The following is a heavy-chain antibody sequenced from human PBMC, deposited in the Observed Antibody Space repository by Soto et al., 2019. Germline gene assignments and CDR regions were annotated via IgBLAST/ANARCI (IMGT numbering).Heavy chain of an antibody. J-gene: IGHJ5*02. CDR3: AREDTAYCSGGSCYENWFDP. CDR1: GGTFSSYA. Sequence: SVKVSCKASGGTFSSYAISWVRQAPGQGLEWMGGIIPIFGTANYAQKFQGRVTITADESTSTAYMELSSLRSEDTAVYYCAREDTAYCSGGSCYENWFDPWGQGTLVTVSS. CDR2: IIPIFGTA. V-gene: IGHV1-69*13. D-gene: IGHD2-15*01.